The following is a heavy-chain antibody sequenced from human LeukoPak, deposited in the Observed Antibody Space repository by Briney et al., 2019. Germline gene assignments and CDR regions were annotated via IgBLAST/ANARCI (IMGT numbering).Heavy chain of an antibody. CDR3: ARADYYGSSAYPY. CDR2: IYYSGTT. D-gene: IGHD3-22*01. Sequence: TSETLSLTCTVSGVSISSGNYYWTWIRQHPGKGLEWIGYIYYSGTTFYNPSLKSRVTISIDTSKNQFSLKLTSVTAADTAVYYCARADYYGSSAYPYWGQGTLVTVSS. V-gene: IGHV4-31*03. J-gene: IGHJ4*02. CDR1: GVSISSGNYY.